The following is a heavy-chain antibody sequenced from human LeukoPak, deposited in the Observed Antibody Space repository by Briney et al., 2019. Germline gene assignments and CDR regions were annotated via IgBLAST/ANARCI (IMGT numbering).Heavy chain of an antibody. CDR1: GFTFSSYA. J-gene: IGHJ4*02. CDR3: AKDLAPVTY. V-gene: IGHV3-23*01. CDR2: ISGSGGST. D-gene: IGHD3-16*02. Sequence: SGGSLRLSCAASGFTFSSYAMSWVRQAPGKGLEWVSAISGSGGSTYYADSVKGRFTISKDNSKNTLYLQMNSLRAEDTAVYYFAKDLAPVTYWGQETLVTVSS.